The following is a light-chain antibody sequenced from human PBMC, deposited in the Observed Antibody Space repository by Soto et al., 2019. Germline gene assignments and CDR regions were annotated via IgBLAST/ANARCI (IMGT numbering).Light chain of an antibody. CDR2: STT. Sequence: QAVVTQEPSLTVSPGGTVTLTCASSTGTVTSGNYATWFQRKPGPAPRALISSTTNTHSWTPGRFSGSLLGGKAALTLSGAQSEDEAEYVCLLYFSGAAVFGGGTKLTVL. CDR3: LLYFSGAAV. V-gene: IGLV7-43*01. CDR1: TGTVTSGNY. J-gene: IGLJ3*02.